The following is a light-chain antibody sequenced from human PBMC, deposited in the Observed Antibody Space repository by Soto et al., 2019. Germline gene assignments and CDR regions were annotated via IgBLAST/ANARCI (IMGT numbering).Light chain of an antibody. CDR3: CSYTSITTLV. CDR2: DVT. V-gene: IGLV2-14*03. CDR1: RSDVGGYNY. J-gene: IGLJ2*01. Sequence: QSALTQPASVSGSPGQSITISCTGTRSDVGGYNYVSWYKQHPGKAPKLIIYDVTNRPSGVSTRFSGSKSGNTASLTISGLQAEDEADYYCCSYTSITTLVFGGGTKLTVL.